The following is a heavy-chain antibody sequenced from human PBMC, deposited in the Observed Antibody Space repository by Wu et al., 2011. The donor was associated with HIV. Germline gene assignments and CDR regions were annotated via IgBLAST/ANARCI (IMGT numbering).Heavy chain of an antibody. D-gene: IGHD1-26*01. CDR2: IIPIFGTA. J-gene: IGHJ6*02. Sequence: QVQLVQSGAEVKKPGASVKVSCKASGYTFSSYGISWVRQAPGQGLEWMGGIIPIFGTANYAQKFQGRVTITTDESTSTAYMELSSLRSEDTAVYYCARGSYGYYYYYYGMDVWGQGTTVTVSS. CDR3: ARGSYGYYYYYYGMDV. CDR1: GYTFSSYG. V-gene: IGHV1-69*01.